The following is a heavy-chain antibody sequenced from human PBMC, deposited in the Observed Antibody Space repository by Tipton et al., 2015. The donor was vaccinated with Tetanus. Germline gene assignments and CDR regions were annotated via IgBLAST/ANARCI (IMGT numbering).Heavy chain of an antibody. D-gene: IGHD3-3*01. V-gene: IGHV4-30-4*01. J-gene: IGHJ4*02. Sequence: TLSLTCTVSGASISSDDYYWSWIRQSPGKGLEWIGYIYHSGSAYYRPSLKSRATISVDTSKNQFSLKLASVTAADTAVYFCARANFDSSKKGPFDSWGQGILVIVSA. CDR3: ARANFDSSKKGPFDS. CDR2: IYHSGSA. CDR1: GASISSDDYY.